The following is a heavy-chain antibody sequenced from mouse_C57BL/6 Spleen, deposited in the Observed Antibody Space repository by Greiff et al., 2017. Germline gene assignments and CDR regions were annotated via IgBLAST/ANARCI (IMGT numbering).Heavy chain of an antibody. D-gene: IGHD1-1*01. Sequence: VQLQQSGAELVRPGTSVKVSCKASGYAFTNYLIEWVKQRPGQGLEWIGVINPGSGGTNYNEKFKGKATLTAAKSSSTAYMQLSSLTSEDSAVFFCARCITTYFDVWGTGTTVTVSS. J-gene: IGHJ1*03. CDR3: ARCITTYFDV. CDR2: INPGSGGT. CDR1: GYAFTNYL. V-gene: IGHV1-54*01.